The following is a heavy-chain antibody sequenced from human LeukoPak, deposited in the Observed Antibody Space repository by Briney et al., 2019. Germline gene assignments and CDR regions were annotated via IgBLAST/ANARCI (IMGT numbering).Heavy chain of an antibody. D-gene: IGHD3-22*01. Sequence: GGSLRLSCAASGFTFDDYAMHWVRQAPGKGLEWVSGISWNSGSIGYADSVKGRFTISRDNAKNSLYLQMNSLRAEDTALYYYAKAYYYDSSGYGTHFDYWGQGTLVTVSS. V-gene: IGHV3-9*01. J-gene: IGHJ4*02. CDR2: ISWNSGSI. CDR3: AKAYYYDSSGYGTHFDY. CDR1: GFTFDDYA.